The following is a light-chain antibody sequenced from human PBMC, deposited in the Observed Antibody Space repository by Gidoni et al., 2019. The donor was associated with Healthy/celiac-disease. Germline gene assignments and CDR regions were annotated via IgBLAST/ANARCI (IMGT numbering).Light chain of an antibody. CDR2: LGS. Sequence: DLVMTHSPLSLPVTPGETASISCRSSQSLLHSNGYNYLDWYLQKPGQSPQLLIYLGSNRASGVPDRFSGSGSGTDFTLKISRVEAEDVGVYYCMQALQTPYTFGQGTKLEIK. V-gene: IGKV2-28*01. CDR1: QSLLHSNGYNY. J-gene: IGKJ2*01. CDR3: MQALQTPYT.